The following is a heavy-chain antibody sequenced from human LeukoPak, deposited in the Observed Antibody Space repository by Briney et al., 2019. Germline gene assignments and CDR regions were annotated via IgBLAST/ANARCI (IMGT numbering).Heavy chain of an antibody. CDR3: ARGSDTAMVFDAFDI. J-gene: IGHJ3*02. V-gene: IGHV1-69*06. Sequence: SVKVSCKASGGTFSSYAISWVRQAPGQGLEWMGGIIPIFGTANYAQKFQGRVTITADKSTSTAYMELSSLRSEDTAVYYCARGSDTAMVFDAFDIWGQGTMVTVSS. D-gene: IGHD5-18*01. CDR1: GGTFSSYA. CDR2: IIPIFGTA.